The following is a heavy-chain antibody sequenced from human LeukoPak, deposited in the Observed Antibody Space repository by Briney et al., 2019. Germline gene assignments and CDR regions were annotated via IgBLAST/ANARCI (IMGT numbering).Heavy chain of an antibody. CDR2: INWNGGST. CDR1: GFTFGNYG. Sequence: PGGSLRLSCAASGFTFGNYGMSWVRQAPGKGLEWVSGINWNGGSTGYADSVEGRFTISRDNSKNTLYLEVISSTAEDTAVYYWAKQPSVVAATPYFDYWGQGTLVSVFS. J-gene: IGHJ4*02. D-gene: IGHD2-15*01. V-gene: IGHV3-20*04. CDR3: AKQPSVVAATPYFDY.